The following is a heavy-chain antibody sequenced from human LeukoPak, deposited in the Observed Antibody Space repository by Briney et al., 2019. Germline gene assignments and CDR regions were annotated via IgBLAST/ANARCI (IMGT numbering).Heavy chain of an antibody. CDR1: GGSISSHY. V-gene: IGHV4-4*07. J-gene: IGHJ4*02. D-gene: IGHD5-18*01. CDR3: AGGYSYGDGGGDY. CDR2: IYTSGST. Sequence: PSETLSLTCTVSGGSISSHYWSWIRQPAGKGLEWIGRIYTSGSTNYNPSLKSRVTMSVDTSKNQFSLELSSVTAADTAVYYCAGGYSYGDGGGDYWGQGTLVTVSS.